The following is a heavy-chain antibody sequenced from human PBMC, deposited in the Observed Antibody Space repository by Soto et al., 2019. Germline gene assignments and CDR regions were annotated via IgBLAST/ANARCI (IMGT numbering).Heavy chain of an antibody. D-gene: IGHD6-13*01. CDR2: INAGNGNT. V-gene: IGHV1-3*01. CDR3: ARVGLAAAGWFDP. CDR1: CCTFTGYV. J-gene: IGHJ5*02. Sequence: ASFKTSCKTSCCTFTGYVISLVRQAPGQGLEWMGWINAGNGNTKYSQKFQGRVTITRDTSASTAYMELSSLRSEDTAVYYCARVGLAAAGWFDPWGQGTLVTVSS.